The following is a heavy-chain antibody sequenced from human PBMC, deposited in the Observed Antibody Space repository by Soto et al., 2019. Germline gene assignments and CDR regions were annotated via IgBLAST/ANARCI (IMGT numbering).Heavy chain of an antibody. CDR1: GFTFSDYY. J-gene: IGHJ4*02. CDR2: IGSSSSYT. V-gene: IGHV3-11*05. D-gene: IGHD5-12*01. CDR3: ARDHHRYSGYDYVDY. Sequence: GGSLRLSCVASGFTFSDYYMSWIRQAPGKGLEWVSYIGSSSSYTNYADSVKGRFTISRDNAKNSLYLQMNSLRAEDTAVYYCARDHHRYSGYDYVDYWGQGTLVTVSS.